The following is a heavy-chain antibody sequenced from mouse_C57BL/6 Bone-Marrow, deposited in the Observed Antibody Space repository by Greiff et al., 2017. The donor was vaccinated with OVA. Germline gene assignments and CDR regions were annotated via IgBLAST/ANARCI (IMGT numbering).Heavy chain of an antibody. V-gene: IGHV7-3*01. CDR1: GFTFTNYY. Sequence: EVQVVESGGGLVQPGASLSLSCAASGFTFTNYYMSWVRQPPGKALEWLAFIRNKPNGSTTEYSASVQGRFTTSRDTSQSILYLQMNALRAEDSATYYCARYKGRVAVDYFDYWGQGTALTVSS. CDR2: IRNKPNGSTT. CDR3: ARYKGRVAVDYFDY. J-gene: IGHJ2*01. D-gene: IGHD1-1*01.